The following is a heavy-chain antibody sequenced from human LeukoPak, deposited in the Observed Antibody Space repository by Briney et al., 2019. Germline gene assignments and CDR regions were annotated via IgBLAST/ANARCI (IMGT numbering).Heavy chain of an antibody. V-gene: IGHV3-73*01. CDR1: GFTFSGSA. J-gene: IGHJ4*02. D-gene: IGHD6-13*01. CDR2: IRSKANSYAT. CDR3: TRHGYSSSRHGNDY. Sequence: GGSLRLSCAASGFTFSGSAMHWVRQASGKGLEWVGRIRSKANSYATAYAASVKGRFTISRDDSKNTAYLQMNSLKTEDTAVYYCTRHGYSSSRHGNDYWGQGTLVTVSS.